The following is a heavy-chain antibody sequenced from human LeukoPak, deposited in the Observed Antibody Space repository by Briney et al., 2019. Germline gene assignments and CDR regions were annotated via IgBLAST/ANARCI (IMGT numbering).Heavy chain of an antibody. J-gene: IGHJ4*02. CDR1: GFTFSSYS. V-gene: IGHV3-21*01. Sequence: GGSLRLSCAASGFTFSSYSTNWVRQAPGKGLEWVSSISSSSSYIYYADSVKGRFTISRDNAKNSLYLQMNSLRAEDTAVYYCARAQGYCSSTSCYTGDDYWGQGTLVTVSS. CDR2: ISSSSSYI. CDR3: ARAQGYCSSTSCYTGDDY. D-gene: IGHD2-2*02.